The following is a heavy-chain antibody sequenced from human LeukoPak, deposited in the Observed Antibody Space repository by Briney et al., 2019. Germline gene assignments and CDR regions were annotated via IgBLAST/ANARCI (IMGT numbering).Heavy chain of an antibody. Sequence: PGGSLRLSCAASGFTFSSYGMHWVRQAPGKGLEWVADISYDGSNKYYADSVKGRFTISRDNSKNSLYLQMNSLRAEDTAVYYCAKDSKDIVVVVAASYGMDVWGQGTTVTVSS. J-gene: IGHJ6*02. CDR1: GFTFSSYG. CDR3: AKDSKDIVVVVAASYGMDV. CDR2: ISYDGSNK. V-gene: IGHV3-30*18. D-gene: IGHD2-15*01.